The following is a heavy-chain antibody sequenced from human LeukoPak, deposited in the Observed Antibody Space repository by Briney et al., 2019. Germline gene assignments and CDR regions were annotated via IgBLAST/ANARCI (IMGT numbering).Heavy chain of an antibody. Sequence: PSETLSLTCTVSGGSISSSSYYWGWIRQPPGKGLEWIGSIYYSGSTYYNPSLKSRVTISVDTSKNQFSLKLSSVTAADTAVYYCARGVIEQWLVEGGHGFAFDIWGQGTMVTVSS. CDR1: GGSISSSSYY. V-gene: IGHV4-39*07. CDR3: ARGVIEQWLVEGGHGFAFDI. CDR2: IYYSGST. D-gene: IGHD6-19*01. J-gene: IGHJ3*02.